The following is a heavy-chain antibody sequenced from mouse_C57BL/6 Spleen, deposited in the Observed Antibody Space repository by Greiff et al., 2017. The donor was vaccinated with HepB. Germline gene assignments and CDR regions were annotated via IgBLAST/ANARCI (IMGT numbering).Heavy chain of an antibody. CDR2: IDPSDSET. D-gene: IGHD1-1*01. CDR1: GYTFTSYW. J-gene: IGHJ1*03. CDR3: ARGGYGSSPTGYFDV. Sequence: QVQLQQPGAELVRPGSSVKLSCKASGYTFTSYWMHWVKQRPIQGLEWIGNIDPSDSETHYNQKFKDKATLTVDKSSSTAYMQLSSLTSEDSAVYYCARGGYGSSPTGYFDVWGTGTTVTVSS. V-gene: IGHV1-52*01.